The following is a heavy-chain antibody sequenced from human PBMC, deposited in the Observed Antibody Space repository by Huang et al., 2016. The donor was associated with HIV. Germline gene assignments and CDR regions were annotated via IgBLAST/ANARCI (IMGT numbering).Heavy chain of an antibody. J-gene: IGHJ5*02. Sequence: QVQLQESGPGLVKPSETLSLTCTVSGGSMSSYYWSWIRQPPGKGLEWIGYIYYRGRTNYNPALKSRVTISVDTSKNQFSLRLSSVTAADTAVYYCASASIAARRWFDPWGQGSLVTVSS. V-gene: IGHV4-59*01. CDR2: IYYRGRT. CDR3: ASASIAARRWFDP. CDR1: GGSMSSYY. D-gene: IGHD6-6*01.